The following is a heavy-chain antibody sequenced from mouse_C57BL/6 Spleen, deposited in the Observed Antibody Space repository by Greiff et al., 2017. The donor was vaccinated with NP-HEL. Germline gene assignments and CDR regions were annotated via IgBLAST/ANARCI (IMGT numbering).Heavy chain of an antibody. V-gene: IGHV5-6*01. CDR2: ISSGGSYT. Sequence: EVKVVESGGDLVKPGGSLKLSCAASGFTFSSYGMSWVRQTPDKRLEWVATISSGGSYTYYPDSVKGRFTISRDNAKNTLYLQMSSLKSEDTAMYYCARHPYYYGSSYDYFDYWGQGTTLTVSS. D-gene: IGHD1-1*01. CDR1: GFTFSSYG. CDR3: ARHPYYYGSSYDYFDY. J-gene: IGHJ2*01.